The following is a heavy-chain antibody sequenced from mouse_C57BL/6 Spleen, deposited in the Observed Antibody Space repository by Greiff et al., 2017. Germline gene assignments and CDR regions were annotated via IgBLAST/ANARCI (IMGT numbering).Heavy chain of an antibody. J-gene: IGHJ3*01. Sequence: EVKLVESGPGLVKPSQSLSLTCSVTGYSITSGYYWNWIRQFPGNKLEWMSYISYDGSNNYNPSLKNRISINRDTSKNQFFLKLNSVTTEDTATYYWASNYNKGAWFAYWGQGTLVTVSA. CDR3: ASNYNKGAWFAY. CDR1: GYSITSGYY. CDR2: ISYDGSN. D-gene: IGHD2-1*01. V-gene: IGHV3-6*01.